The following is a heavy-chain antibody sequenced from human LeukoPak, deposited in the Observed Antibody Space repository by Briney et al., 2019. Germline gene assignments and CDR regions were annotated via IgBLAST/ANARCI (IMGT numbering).Heavy chain of an antibody. Sequence: ASPKVSCKASGYTLTSYGTSWVRQAPGQGLEWMGWISAYNGNTNYAQKLHGRVTMTTDTSTSTAYMELRSLRSDDTAVYYCARESSPVAVAGTRPGDYWGQGTLVTVSS. CDR1: GYTLTSYG. CDR3: ARESSPVAVAGTRPGDY. V-gene: IGHV1-18*01. CDR2: ISAYNGNT. D-gene: IGHD6-19*01. J-gene: IGHJ4*02.